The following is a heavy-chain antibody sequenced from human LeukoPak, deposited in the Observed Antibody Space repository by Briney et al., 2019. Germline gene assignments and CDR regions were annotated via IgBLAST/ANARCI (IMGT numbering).Heavy chain of an antibody. J-gene: IGHJ4*02. D-gene: IGHD4-17*01. CDR3: ARYGDYVVEFDY. Sequence: SETLSLTCAVYGGSLSGYYWSWIRQPPGKGLEWIGEINHSGSTNYNPSLKSRVTISVDTSKDQFSLKLSSVTAADTAAYYCARYGDYVVEFDYWGQGTLVTVSS. CDR2: INHSGST. V-gene: IGHV4-34*01. CDR1: GGSLSGYY.